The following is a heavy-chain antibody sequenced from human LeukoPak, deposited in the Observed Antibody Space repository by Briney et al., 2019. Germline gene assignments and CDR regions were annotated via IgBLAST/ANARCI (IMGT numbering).Heavy chain of an antibody. CDR3: AKDSYYDSSGYYSKFDY. V-gene: IGHV3-9*01. J-gene: IGHJ4*02. CDR2: ISWNSGSI. D-gene: IGHD3-22*01. CDR1: GFTFDDYA. Sequence: GGSLRLSCAASGFTFDDYAMHWVRQAPGKGLEWVSGISWNSGSIGYADSVKGRFTISRDNAKNSLYLQMNSLRAEDTALYYCAKDSYYDSSGYYSKFDYWGQGTLVTVSS.